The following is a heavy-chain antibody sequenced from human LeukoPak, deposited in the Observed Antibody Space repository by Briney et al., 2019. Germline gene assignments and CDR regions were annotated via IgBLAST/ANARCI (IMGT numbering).Heavy chain of an antibody. J-gene: IGHJ4*02. CDR1: GYTSTSYD. V-gene: IGHV1-8*01. D-gene: IGHD3-3*01. CDR2: MNPNSGNT. CDR3: ARGLRRITIFGVAMGY. Sequence: ASVKVSCKASGYTSTSYDINWVRQATGQGLEWMGWMNPNSGNTGYAQKFQGRVTMTRNTSISTAYMELSSLRSEDTAVYYCARGLRRITIFGVAMGYWGQGTLVTVSS.